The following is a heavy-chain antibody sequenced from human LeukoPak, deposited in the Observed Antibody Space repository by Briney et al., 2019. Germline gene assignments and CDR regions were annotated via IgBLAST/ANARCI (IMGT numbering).Heavy chain of an antibody. CDR3: ARHDSSGYPY. CDR2: IYPGDSDT. CDR1: PYSFTSYW. Sequence: GESLKISCKGSPYSFTSYWISWVRQVPGQGREWMGIIYPGDSDTRYSPSFQGKVTISADKSISTAYLQWSSLKASDTAMYYCARHDSSGYPYWGQGTLVTVSS. J-gene: IGHJ4*02. V-gene: IGHV5-51*01. D-gene: IGHD3-22*01.